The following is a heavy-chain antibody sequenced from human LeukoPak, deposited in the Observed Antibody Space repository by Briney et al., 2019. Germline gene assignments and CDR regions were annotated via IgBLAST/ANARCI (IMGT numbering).Heavy chain of an antibody. V-gene: IGHV4-59*08. D-gene: IGHD1-26*01. CDR3: ARHGSGSYYDYYYMDV. J-gene: IGHJ6*03. Sequence: SETLSLTCTVSGGSISSYYWSWIRQPPGKGLEWMGYIYYSGSTNYNPSLKSRVTISVDTSKNQFSLKLSSVTAADTAVYYCARHGSGSYYDYYYMDVWGKGTTVTVSS. CDR2: IYYSGST. CDR1: GGSISSYY.